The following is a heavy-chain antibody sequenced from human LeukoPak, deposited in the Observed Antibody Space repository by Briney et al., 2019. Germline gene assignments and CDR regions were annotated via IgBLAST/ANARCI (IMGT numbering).Heavy chain of an antibody. Sequence: GASVKVSCKASGYTFTGYYMHWVRQAPGQGLEWMGWINPNSGGTNYAQKFQGRVTMTRDTSISTAYMELSRLRSDDTAVYYCASTYYDYVWGSYRLYGMDVWGQGTTVTVSS. D-gene: IGHD3-16*02. CDR1: GYTFTGYY. J-gene: IGHJ6*02. CDR2: INPNSGGT. V-gene: IGHV1-2*02. CDR3: ASTYYDYVWGSYRLYGMDV.